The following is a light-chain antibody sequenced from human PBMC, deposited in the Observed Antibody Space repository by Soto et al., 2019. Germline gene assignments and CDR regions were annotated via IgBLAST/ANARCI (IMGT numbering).Light chain of an antibody. CDR1: QSLLHSNGYKY. J-gene: IGKJ4*01. CDR2: LGS. CDR3: MQALQNPLT. Sequence: IVMTQSPLSLPVTPGEPTSISCGSSQSLLHSNGYKYLDWYLQKPGQSPQILIYLGSNRSSGVPDRFSGSGSGTDFTLKISRVEAGDVGVYYCMQALQNPLTFGGGTKVDIK. V-gene: IGKV2-28*01.